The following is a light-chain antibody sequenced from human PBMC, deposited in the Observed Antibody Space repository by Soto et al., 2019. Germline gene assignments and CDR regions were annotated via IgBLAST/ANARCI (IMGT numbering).Light chain of an antibody. CDR3: QRHDNYPLS. CDR1: QGIKSH. Sequence: DIQLTQSPSFLSASVGDRVTITCRASQGIKSHLAWYQQNPGKAPMLLIYAASTLQSGVPSRFRGGGSGTEFTLTISSLQPEDFANYYCQRHDNYPLSFGGGTKVEIK. V-gene: IGKV1-9*01. J-gene: IGKJ4*01. CDR2: AAS.